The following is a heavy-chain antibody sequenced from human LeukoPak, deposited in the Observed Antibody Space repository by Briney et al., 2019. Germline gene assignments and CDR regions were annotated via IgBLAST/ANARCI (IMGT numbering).Heavy chain of an antibody. J-gene: IGHJ4*02. CDR2: INPNSGGT. CDR1: GYTFTGYY. D-gene: IGHD1-26*01. Sequence: ASVKVSCKASGYTFTGYYMHWVRQAPGQGLEWMGWINPNSGGTNYAQKFQGWVTMTRDTSISTAYMELSRLRPDDTAVYYCASGEVGATLSFDYWGQGTLVTVSS. V-gene: IGHV1-2*04. CDR3: ASGEVGATLSFDY.